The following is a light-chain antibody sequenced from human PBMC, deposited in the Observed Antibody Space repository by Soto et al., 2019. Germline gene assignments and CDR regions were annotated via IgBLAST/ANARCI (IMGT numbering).Light chain of an antibody. CDR3: QQYNNWPPTT. CDR1: QTVSTN. Sequence: VMTQSPDTLSMSPGERATLSCWASQTVSTNLAWYQQKPGQAPRLLIFGASTRATGIPARFSGSGSGTECTLTISSLQSEDSAVYYCQQYNNWPPTTFGQGTKVEIK. CDR2: GAS. V-gene: IGKV3-15*01. J-gene: IGKJ1*01.